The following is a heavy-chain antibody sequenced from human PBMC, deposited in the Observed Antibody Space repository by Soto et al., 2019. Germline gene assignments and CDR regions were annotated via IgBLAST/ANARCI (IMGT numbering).Heavy chain of an antibody. V-gene: IGHV3-9*01. Sequence: EVQLVESGGGLVQPGGSLRLSCTASGLNFAKYAMNWVRQAPGGGLDGVSGINWNSGTLDYADSVKGRFTTSRDKARKSLYLQMHRLSADDTALYYCVKDGDYGDYEGGLGEAYDVWGRGTMVTVSS. CDR2: INWNSGTL. J-gene: IGHJ3*01. D-gene: IGHD4-17*01. CDR3: VKDGDYGDYEGGLGEAYDV. CDR1: GLNFAKYA.